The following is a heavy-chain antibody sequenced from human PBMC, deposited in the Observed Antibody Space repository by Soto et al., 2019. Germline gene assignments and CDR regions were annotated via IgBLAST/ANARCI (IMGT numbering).Heavy chain of an antibody. CDR3: PRREQWLAGYCDY. J-gene: IGHJ4*02. V-gene: IGHV4-39*01. CDR1: GDSISSSGFY. D-gene: IGHD6-19*01. Sequence: PSETLSLTCTVSGDSISSSGFYWGWIRQPPGKGLEWIGSIYYSGSTYYNPSHKSRVTISIGTSQNQFSLKLRSVTAADPAVYYCPRREQWLAGYCDYLGQGTLGVFSS. CDR2: IYYSGST.